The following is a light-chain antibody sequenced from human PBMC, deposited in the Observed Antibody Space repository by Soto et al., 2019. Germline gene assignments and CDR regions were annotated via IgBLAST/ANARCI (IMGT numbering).Light chain of an antibody. CDR1: SSDVGGYNY. Sequence: QSALTQPASVSGSPGQSITISCTGTSSDVGGYNYVSWYQQHPGKAPKLMIYEVGNRPSGVSNRFSGSKSGNTASLTISGLQAEDEADYYCSSDTSSSTLVVFGGGTKLTVL. CDR3: SSDTSSSTLVV. CDR2: EVG. V-gene: IGLV2-14*01. J-gene: IGLJ2*01.